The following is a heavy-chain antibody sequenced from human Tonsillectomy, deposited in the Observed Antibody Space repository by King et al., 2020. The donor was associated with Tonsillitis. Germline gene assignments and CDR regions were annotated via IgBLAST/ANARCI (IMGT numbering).Heavy chain of an antibody. CDR2: IDHSGST. V-gene: IGHV4-59*08. CDR3: ARQGYTYFDD. J-gene: IGHJ4*02. D-gene: IGHD5-18*01. CDR1: RGSISSYY. Sequence: MQLQESGPGVVKPSESLSLTCTVSRGSISSYYWSWVRQPPGRGLEWMAYIDHSGSTDYNPALKIRVTISVDTSKKQFSLKLSSVTAADTAVYFCARQGYTYFDDWGPGILVTVSS.